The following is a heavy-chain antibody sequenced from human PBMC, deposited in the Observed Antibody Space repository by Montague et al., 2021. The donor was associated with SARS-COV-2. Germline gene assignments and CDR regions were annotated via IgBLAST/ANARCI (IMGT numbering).Heavy chain of an antibody. CDR2: LDYGGSA. J-gene: IGHJ6*03. CDR3: ARHPPGYRYFYYLDV. Sequence: SETLSLTCTVSGGSISSYYWSWIRQPPGKGLEWIGYLDYGGSAXXXPSXXXRVTISVDTSKNQFSLRLNSVTAADTAVNYCARHPPGYRYFYYLDVWGKGTTVTVSS. V-gene: IGHV4-59*01. CDR1: GGSISSYY. D-gene: IGHD1-1*01.